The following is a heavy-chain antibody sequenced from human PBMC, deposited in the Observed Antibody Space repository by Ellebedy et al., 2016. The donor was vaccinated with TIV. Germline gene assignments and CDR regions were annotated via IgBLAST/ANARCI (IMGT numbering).Heavy chain of an antibody. CDR2: IIPIVGIT. Sequence: AASVKVSCKASGGTLRRYGISWVRQAPGLGLEWMGRIIPIVGITIYAQKFQDRVTITEDNFTNTVYMEMSSLRSEETAMYYCARGPPKWEVPLDLEYWGQGTLVIVSS. CDR1: GGTLRRYG. D-gene: IGHD1-26*01. J-gene: IGHJ4*02. CDR3: ARGPPKWEVPLDLEY. V-gene: IGHV1-69*04.